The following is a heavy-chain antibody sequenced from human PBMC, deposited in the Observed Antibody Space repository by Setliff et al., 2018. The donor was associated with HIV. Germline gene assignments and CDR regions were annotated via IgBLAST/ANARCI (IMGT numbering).Heavy chain of an antibody. CDR1: GGSISSGSHY. Sequence: SETLSLTCSVSGGSISSGSHYWGWIRQAPGKGLEWIGNMYYSGNTFYNPSLKSRVSISVDTSRNEFSLKLTSVTAADTAVYYCAREFSSSSFDQWGQGTLVTVSS. CDR3: AREFSSSSFDQ. J-gene: IGHJ4*02. CDR2: MYYSGNT. V-gene: IGHV4-39*02. D-gene: IGHD6-6*01.